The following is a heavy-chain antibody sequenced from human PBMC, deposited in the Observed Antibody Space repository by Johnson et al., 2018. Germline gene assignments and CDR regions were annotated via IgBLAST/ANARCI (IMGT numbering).Heavy chain of an antibody. J-gene: IGHJ6*02. Sequence: VQLVQSGGGLVQPGGSLRLSCAASGFTFDDYAMHWVRQAPGKGLEWVSGISWNVGSIGYADSVKGRVTIPRDNAKNSLYLQMNSLRAEDTSLYYCAKDIVASSGYRAMDVWGQGTTVTVSS. CDR2: ISWNVGSI. CDR1: GFTFDDYA. D-gene: IGHD3-22*01. V-gene: IGHV3-9*01. CDR3: AKDIVASSGYRAMDV.